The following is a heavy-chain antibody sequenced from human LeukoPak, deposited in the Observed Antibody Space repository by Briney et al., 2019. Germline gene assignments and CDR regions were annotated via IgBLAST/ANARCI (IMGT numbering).Heavy chain of an antibody. Sequence: ASVKVSCKASGYTFTSYYMHWVRQAPGQGFEWMGIINPSGGSTSYAQKFQGRVTMTRDTSTSTAYMELSSLRSEDTAVYYCARGDNSYGYRYWGQGTLVTVSS. CDR2: INPSGGST. CDR3: ARGDNSYGYRY. CDR1: GYTFTSYY. J-gene: IGHJ4*02. D-gene: IGHD5-18*01. V-gene: IGHV1-46*01.